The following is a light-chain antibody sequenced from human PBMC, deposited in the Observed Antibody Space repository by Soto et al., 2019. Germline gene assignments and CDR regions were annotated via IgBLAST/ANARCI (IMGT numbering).Light chain of an antibody. J-gene: IGKJ1*01. CDR3: QQYGSSRWT. Sequence: EIVLTQSPDTLSLFPGERATLSCRASQSICITSLAWYHHKPGQAPRPLISAASNRATGTPDRFSGSGSGKDFTLTISRLEPEDFAVYYCQQYGSSRWTFGQGTKVEVK. V-gene: IGKV3-20*01. CDR1: QSICITS. CDR2: AAS.